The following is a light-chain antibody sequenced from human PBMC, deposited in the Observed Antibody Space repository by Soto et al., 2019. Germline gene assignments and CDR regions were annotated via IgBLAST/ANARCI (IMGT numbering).Light chain of an antibody. CDR1: SSDVGGYNF. CDR3: SSYAGSNIVV. CDR2: EVS. Sequence: QSALTQPPSASGSPGQSVTISCTGTSSDVGGYNFVSCYQQHPGKAPKLMIYEVSERPSGVPDRFSGSKSGNTASLTVSGLQAEDEADYYCSSYAGSNIVVFGGGTQLTVL. V-gene: IGLV2-8*01. J-gene: IGLJ2*01.